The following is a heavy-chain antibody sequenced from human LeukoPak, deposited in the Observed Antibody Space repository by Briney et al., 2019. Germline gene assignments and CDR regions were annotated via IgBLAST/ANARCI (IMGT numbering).Heavy chain of an antibody. J-gene: IGHJ5*02. CDR2: ISYSGSN. CDR1: GASISNFY. D-gene: IGHD2-2*01. V-gene: IGHV4-59*01. CDR3: ARLHCSSPSCHRNWFDP. Sequence: SETLSLTCTVSGASISNFYWSWIRQPPGKGLEWIGDISYSGSNNYNPSLKSRVTMSVDTSKNQFSLQLRSVTAADTAVYYCARLHCSSPSCHRNWFDPWGQGTLVTVSS.